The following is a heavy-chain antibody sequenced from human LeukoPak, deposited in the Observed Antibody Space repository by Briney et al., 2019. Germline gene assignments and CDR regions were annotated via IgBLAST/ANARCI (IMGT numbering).Heavy chain of an antibody. CDR1: GGSFSGYY. J-gene: IGHJ6*03. Sequence: PSETLSLTCAVYGGSFSGYYWSWIRQPPGKGLEWIGEINHSGSTNYNPSLKSRVTISVDTPKNQFSLKLSSVTAADTAVYYCARGFEYYYYYMDVWGKGTTVTVSS. CDR3: ARGFEYYYYYMDV. CDR2: INHSGST. V-gene: IGHV4-34*01.